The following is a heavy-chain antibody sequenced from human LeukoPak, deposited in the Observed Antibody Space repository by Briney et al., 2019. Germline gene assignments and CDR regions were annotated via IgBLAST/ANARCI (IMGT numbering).Heavy chain of an antibody. V-gene: IGHV4-59*01. CDR3: ASRRDGYNPFDY. Sequence: SETLSLTCTVSGGSISSYYWSWIRQPPGKGLEWIGYIYYSGSTNYNPSLKSRVTISVDTSKNQFSLKLSSVTAADTAVYYCASRRDGYNPFDYWGQGTLVTVSS. J-gene: IGHJ4*02. D-gene: IGHD5-24*01. CDR2: IYYSGST. CDR1: GGSISSYY.